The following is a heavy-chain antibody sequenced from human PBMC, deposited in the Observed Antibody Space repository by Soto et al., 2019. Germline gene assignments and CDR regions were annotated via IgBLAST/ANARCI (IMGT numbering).Heavy chain of an antibody. CDR2: INPSGGST. CDR1: GYTFTSYA. D-gene: IGHD5-18*01. Sequence: ASVKVSCKASGYTFTSYAMHWVRQAPGQRLEWMGWINPSGGSTSYAQKFQGRVTMTRDTSTSTVYMELSSLRSEDTAVYYCARDREGGYSYGSFQHWGQGTLVTVSS. J-gene: IGHJ1*01. CDR3: ARDREGGYSYGSFQH. V-gene: IGHV1-46*03.